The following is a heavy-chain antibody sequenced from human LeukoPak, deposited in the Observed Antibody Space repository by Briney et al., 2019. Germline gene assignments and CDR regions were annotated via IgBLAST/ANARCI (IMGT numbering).Heavy chain of an antibody. V-gene: IGHV3-23*01. CDR1: GFTFSSSA. J-gene: IGHJ4*02. CDR2: ISAGGGST. D-gene: IGHD2-21*01. Sequence: GGSLRLSCAAPGFTFSSSAMSWVRQAPGKGLEWVSGISAGGGSTYYADSAKGRFTISRDNSENTLHLQMNSLRAEDTAVYYCANRFPSWGQGTLVTVSS. CDR3: ANRFPS.